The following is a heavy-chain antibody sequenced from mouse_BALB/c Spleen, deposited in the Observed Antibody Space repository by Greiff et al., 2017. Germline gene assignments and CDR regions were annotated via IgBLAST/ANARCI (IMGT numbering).Heavy chain of an antibody. CDR3: ARNDRGGAMDY. Sequence: EVHLVESGGGLVKPGGSLKLSCAASGFAFSSYDMSWVRQTPEKRLEWVAYISSGGSYTYYPDSVKGRFTISRDNAKNTLYLQMSSLKSEDTAMDYCARNDRGGAMDYWGQGTTVTVSS. CDR1: GFAFSSYD. V-gene: IGHV5-12-1*01. CDR2: ISSGGSYT. J-gene: IGHJ4*01. D-gene: IGHD2-14*01.